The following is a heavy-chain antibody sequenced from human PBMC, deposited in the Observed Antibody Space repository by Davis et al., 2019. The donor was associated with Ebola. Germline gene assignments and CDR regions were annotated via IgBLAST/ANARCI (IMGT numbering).Heavy chain of an antibody. D-gene: IGHD3-3*01. V-gene: IGHV4-39*01. CDR1: GGSISSSSYY. J-gene: IGHJ6*04. Sequence: SETLSLTCTVSGGSISSSSYYWGWIRQPPGKGLEWIGSIYYSGSTYYNPSLKSRVTISVDTSKNQFSLKLSSVTAADTAVYYCARQVRFLEWLPSYYYGTDVWGKGTTVTVSS. CDR2: IYYSGST. CDR3: ARQVRFLEWLPSYYYGTDV.